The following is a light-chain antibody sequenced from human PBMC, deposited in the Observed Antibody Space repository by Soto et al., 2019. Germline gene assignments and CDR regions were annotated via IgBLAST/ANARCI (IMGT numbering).Light chain of an antibody. V-gene: IGKV1-5*03. CDR3: QQYNRYLT. J-gene: IGKJ4*01. CDR2: KAS. CDR1: ESIRTW. Sequence: DIQMTQSPSTLSASVGDRVTITCRASESIRTWLAWYQQKPGKAPKLLIYKASTLESGVPSRFSGSGSGTEFTLTISSLQPDDFATYYCQQYNRYLTFGGGTKVEI.